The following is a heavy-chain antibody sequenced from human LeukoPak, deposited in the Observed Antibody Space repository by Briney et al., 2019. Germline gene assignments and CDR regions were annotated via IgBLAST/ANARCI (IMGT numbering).Heavy chain of an antibody. CDR3: AREERNGGYYYGMDV. D-gene: IGHD4-23*01. J-gene: IGHJ6*02. Sequence: SETLSLTCTVSGGSISSYYWSWIRQPPGKGLEWIAYIYYSGSTNYNPFLKSRVTISVDTSKNQFSLKLSSVTAADTAVYYCAREERNGGYYYGMDVWGQGTTVTVSS. V-gene: IGHV4-59*01. CDR2: IYYSGST. CDR1: GGSISSYY.